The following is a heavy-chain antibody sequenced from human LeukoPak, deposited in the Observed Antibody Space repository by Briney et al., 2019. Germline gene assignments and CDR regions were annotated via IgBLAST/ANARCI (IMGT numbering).Heavy chain of an antibody. Sequence: GGSLRLSCAASGFTFSSYEMNWVRQAPGKGLEWVSYISSSGSTIYYADSVKGRFTISRDNARNTLYLQMNSLRAEDTAVYYCARVIVGATTGFDYWGQGTLVTVSS. D-gene: IGHD1-26*01. J-gene: IGHJ4*02. CDR1: GFTFSSYE. V-gene: IGHV3-48*03. CDR2: ISSSGSTI. CDR3: ARVIVGATTGFDY.